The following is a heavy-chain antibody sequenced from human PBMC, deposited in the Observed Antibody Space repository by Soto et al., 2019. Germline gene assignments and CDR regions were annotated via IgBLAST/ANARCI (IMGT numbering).Heavy chain of an antibody. Sequence: QITLKESGPTLVKPNQTLTLTCTFSGFSLSTNGAGVGWILHPPGKALEWLPLIYWNGNKSYSPSLKSRLTITKDSSKNHVVLTMTNMDPVDTATYYCVSGSFPNWFDPWGQGILVTVSS. J-gene: IGHJ5*02. V-gene: IGHV2-5*01. D-gene: IGHD3-10*01. CDR3: VSGSFPNWFDP. CDR1: GFSLSTNGAG. CDR2: IYWNGNK.